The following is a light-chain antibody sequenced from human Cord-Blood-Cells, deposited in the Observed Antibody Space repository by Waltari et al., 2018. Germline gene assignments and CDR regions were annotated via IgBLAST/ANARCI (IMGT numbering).Light chain of an antibody. V-gene: IGKV1-39*01. CDR2: AAS. Sequence: DIQMTQSPSSLSASVGDRVTITCRASQSISSYLNWYQQKPGKAPKLLIYAASSLQSGVPSRFSGRESETDFTLTISSLQPEDFATYYCQQSYSTPWTFGQGTKVEIK. J-gene: IGKJ1*01. CDR1: QSISSY. CDR3: QQSYSTPWT.